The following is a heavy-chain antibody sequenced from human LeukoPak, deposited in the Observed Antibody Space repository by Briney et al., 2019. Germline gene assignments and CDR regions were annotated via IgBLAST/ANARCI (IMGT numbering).Heavy chain of an antibody. D-gene: IGHD5-12*01. V-gene: IGHV1-69*05. Sequence: SVKVSCKASGGTFSSYAISWVRQAPGQGLEWMGRIIPIFGTANYAQKFQGRVTITTDESTSTAYMELSSLRSEDTAVYYCARGLGRYSGYDPPGYWGQGTLVTVSS. CDR1: GGTFSSYA. J-gene: IGHJ4*02. CDR3: ARGLGRYSGYDPPGY. CDR2: IIPIFGTA.